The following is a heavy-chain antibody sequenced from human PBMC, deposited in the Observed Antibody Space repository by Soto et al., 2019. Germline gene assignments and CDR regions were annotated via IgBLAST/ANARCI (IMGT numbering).Heavy chain of an antibody. J-gene: IGHJ4*02. V-gene: IGHV3-30-3*01. CDR1: GFTFSSYA. Sequence: GGSLRLSCAASGFTFSSYAMHWVRQAPGKGLEWVAVISYDGSNKYYADSVKGRFTISRDNAKNTLYLQMNSLRAEDTAVYYCARERGGYSSDFWGQGTLVTVSS. CDR3: ARERGGYSSDF. D-gene: IGHD2-15*01. CDR2: ISYDGSNK.